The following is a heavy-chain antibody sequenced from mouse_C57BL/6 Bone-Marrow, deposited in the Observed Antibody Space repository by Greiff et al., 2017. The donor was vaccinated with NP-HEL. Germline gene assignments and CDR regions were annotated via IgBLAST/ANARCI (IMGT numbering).Heavy chain of an antibody. CDR2: INPSNGGT. V-gene: IGHV1-53*01. CDR3: ARSGAYYYGSSWYFDV. D-gene: IGHD1-1*01. Sequence: VQLQQPGTELVKPGASVKLSCKASGYTFTSYWMHWVKQRPGQGLEWIGNINPSNGGTNYNEKFKSKATLTVDKSSSTAYMQLSSLTSEDSAVYYCARSGAYYYGSSWYFDVWGTGTTVTVSS. CDR1: GYTFTSYW. J-gene: IGHJ1*03.